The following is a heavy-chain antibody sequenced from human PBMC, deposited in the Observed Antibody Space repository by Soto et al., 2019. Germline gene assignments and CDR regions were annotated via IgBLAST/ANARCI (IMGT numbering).Heavy chain of an antibody. D-gene: IGHD5-18*01. CDR2: IWYDGSNK. CDR1: GFTFSSYG. CDR3: ARSDTASHDAFDI. J-gene: IGHJ3*02. V-gene: IGHV3-33*01. Sequence: QVQLVESGGGVVQPGRSLRLSCAASGFTFSSYGMHWVRQAPGKGLEWVAVIWYDGSNKYYADSVKGRFTISRDNSKNTLYLQMNSLRAEDTAVYYCARSDTASHDAFDIWGLGTMVTVSS.